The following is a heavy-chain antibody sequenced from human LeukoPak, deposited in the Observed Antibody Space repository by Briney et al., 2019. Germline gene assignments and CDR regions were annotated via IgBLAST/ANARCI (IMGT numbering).Heavy chain of an antibody. D-gene: IGHD6-19*01. CDR3: AKRDSSGWYNFDY. V-gene: IGHV3-7*01. Sequence: PGGSLRLSCAASGFTFSSYWMSWVRQAPGKGLEWVANIKQDGSEKYYVDSVKGRFTISRDNAKNSLYLQMNSLRAEDTAVYYCAKRDSSGWYNFDYWGQGALVTVSS. J-gene: IGHJ4*02. CDR1: GFTFSSYW. CDR2: IKQDGSEK.